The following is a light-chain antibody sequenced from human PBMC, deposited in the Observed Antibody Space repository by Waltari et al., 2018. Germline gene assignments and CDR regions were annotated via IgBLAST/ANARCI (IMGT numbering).Light chain of an antibody. J-gene: IGKJ2*01. CDR2: GAS. CDR3: QYSGCSPPNT. CDR1: QSVSSTY. V-gene: IGKV3-20*01. Sequence: EIVLTQSPGTLPLSPGERVTLSCRASQSVSSTYLAWYQQKPGQAPRLLIYGASNRAAGIPDRFSGSGSGTVFTLTISRLEPEDFAGYYCQYSGCSPPNTFGQGTKLEIK.